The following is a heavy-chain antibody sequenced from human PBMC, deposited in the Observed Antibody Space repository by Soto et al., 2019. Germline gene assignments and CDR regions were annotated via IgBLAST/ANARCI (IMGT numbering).Heavy chain of an antibody. Sequence: SETLSLTSTVSGGSISSYYWSWIRQPPGKGLEWIGYIYYSGSTNYNPSLKSRVTISVDTSKNQFSLKLSSVTAADTAVYYCARSDLGYCSGGSCYSFDYWGQGTLVTVSS. CDR3: ARSDLGYCSGGSCYSFDY. CDR1: GGSISSYY. CDR2: IYYSGST. V-gene: IGHV4-59*01. J-gene: IGHJ4*02. D-gene: IGHD2-15*01.